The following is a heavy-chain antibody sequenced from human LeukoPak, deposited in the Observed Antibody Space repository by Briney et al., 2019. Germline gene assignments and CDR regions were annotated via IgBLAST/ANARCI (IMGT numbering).Heavy chain of an antibody. CDR3: ARDPVVAANVNYGMDV. J-gene: IGHJ6*02. CDR2: INPSGGST. Sequence: ASVKVSCKASGYTFTSYYMHWVRQAPGQGLEWVGIINPSGGSTSYAQKFQGRVTMTRDTSTSTVYMELSSLRSEDTAVYYCARDPVVAANVNYGMDVWGQGTTVTVSS. V-gene: IGHV1-46*01. CDR1: GYTFTSYY. D-gene: IGHD2-15*01.